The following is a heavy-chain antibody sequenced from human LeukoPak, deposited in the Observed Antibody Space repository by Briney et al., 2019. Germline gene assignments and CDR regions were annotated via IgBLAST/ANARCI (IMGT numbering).Heavy chain of an antibody. Sequence: ASVKVSCKASGYTFTSYGISWVRQAPGQGLEWMGWISAYNGNTNYAQKLQGRVTMTTDTSTSTAYMELRSLRSDDTAVYYCARAGGYSGYDQGDNWFDPWGQGTLVTVSS. CDR2: ISAYNGNT. CDR3: ARAGGYSGYDQGDNWFDP. V-gene: IGHV1-18*01. D-gene: IGHD5-12*01. CDR1: GYTFTSYG. J-gene: IGHJ5*02.